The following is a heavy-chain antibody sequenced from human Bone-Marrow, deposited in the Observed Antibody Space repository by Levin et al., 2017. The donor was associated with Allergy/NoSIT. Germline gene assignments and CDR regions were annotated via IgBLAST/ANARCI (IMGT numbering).Heavy chain of an antibody. CDR3: ARLTQDHYDVLTASVSHYFYSGMDV. CDR1: GGTFSNST. D-gene: IGHD3-9*01. V-gene: IGHV1-69*02. CDR2: IFPMLGIT. J-gene: IGHJ6*02. Sequence: SVKVSCKASGGTFSNSTISWVRQAPGQGLEWVGRIFPMLGITNYAREFQDRVTITADTSTNTAYMDLSSLRSDDTAVYYCARLTQDHYDVLTASVSHYFYSGMDVWGQGTTVSVS.